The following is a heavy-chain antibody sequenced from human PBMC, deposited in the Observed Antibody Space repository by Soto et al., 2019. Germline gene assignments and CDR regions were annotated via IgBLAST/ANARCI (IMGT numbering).Heavy chain of an antibody. CDR1: GFTFGDYA. Sequence: EVQLVESGGGLVKPGRSLRLSCTASGFTFGDYAMSWFRQAPGKGLEWVGFIRSKAYGGTTEYAASVKGRFTISRDDSKSIAYLQMNSLKTEDTAVYYCTREWGEPILRYFDWFFEAIDAFDIWGQGTMVTVSS. J-gene: IGHJ3*02. CDR2: IRSKAYGGTT. V-gene: IGHV3-49*05. CDR3: TREWGEPILRYFDWFFEAIDAFDI. D-gene: IGHD3-9*01.